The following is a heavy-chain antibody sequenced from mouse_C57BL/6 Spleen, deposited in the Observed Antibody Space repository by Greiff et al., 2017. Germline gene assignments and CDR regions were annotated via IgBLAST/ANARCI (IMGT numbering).Heavy chain of an antibody. CDR2: IYPGDGDT. V-gene: IGHV1-80*01. CDR1: GYAFSSYW. CDR3: ARGLLGYFDV. Sequence: VKLQESGAELVKPGASVKISCKASGYAFSSYWMNWVKQRPGKGLEWIGQIYPGDGDTNYNGKFKGKATLTADKSSSTAYMQLSSLTSEDSAVYFCARGLLGYFDVWGTGTTVTVSS. D-gene: IGHD2-10*01. J-gene: IGHJ1*03.